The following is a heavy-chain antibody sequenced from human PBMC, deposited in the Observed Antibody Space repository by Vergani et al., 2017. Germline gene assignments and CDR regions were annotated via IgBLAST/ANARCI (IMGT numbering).Heavy chain of an antibody. J-gene: IGHJ6*02. CDR1: VGTFSSYA. CDR3: ARDLVLTGYYTGYYYYGMDV. Sequence: QVQLVQSGAEVKKPGSSVKVSCKASVGTFSSYAISWVRQAPGQGLEWMGGIIPIFGTANYAQKFQGRVTITADESTSTAYMELSSLRSEDTAVYYCARDLVLTGYYTGYYYYGMDVWGQGTTVTVSS. D-gene: IGHD3-9*01. CDR2: IIPIFGTA. V-gene: IGHV1-69*12.